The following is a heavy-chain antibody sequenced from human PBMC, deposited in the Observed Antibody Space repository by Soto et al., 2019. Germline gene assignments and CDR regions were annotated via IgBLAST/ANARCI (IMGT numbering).Heavy chain of an antibody. D-gene: IGHD1-1*01. V-gene: IGHV3-15*01. J-gene: IGHJ6*04. CDR3: NWKHDIYYRMDD. CDR1: GFYFIDAW. Sequence: GGSLRLSCSASGFYFIDAWMSWVRQAPGKGLEWVARIKSRDSGGTTDYAAPVKGRFTISRDDSKKVIFLKMDSLKNDDTDEYYCNWKHDIYYRMDDWGKGTTVTVSS. CDR2: IKSRDSGGTT.